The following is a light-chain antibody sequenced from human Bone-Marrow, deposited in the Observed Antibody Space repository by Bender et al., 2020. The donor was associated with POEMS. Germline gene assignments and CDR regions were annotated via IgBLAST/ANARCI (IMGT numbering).Light chain of an antibody. CDR3: SSFGGRDNLVV. Sequence: QSALTQPASVSASPGQSITISCTGTSSDVGTYNLVSWYQQYPGKAPKLIIYEVNKRPSGVSNRFFGSKSGNTASLTVSGLQGEDEADYYCSSFGGRDNLVVFGGGTKLTVL. J-gene: IGLJ2*01. CDR2: EVN. CDR1: SSDVGTYNL. V-gene: IGLV2-14*02.